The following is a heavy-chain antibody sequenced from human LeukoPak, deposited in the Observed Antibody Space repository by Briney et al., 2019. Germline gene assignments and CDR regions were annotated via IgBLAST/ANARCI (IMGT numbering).Heavy chain of an antibody. CDR2: ISYDGSNK. Sequence: GGSLRLSCAASGFTFSSYGMHWVRQAPGKGLEWVAVISYDGSNKYYAVSVKGRFTISRDNSKNTLYLQMNSLRAEDTAVYYCAKSIAAAGSPFDYWGQGTLVTVSS. J-gene: IGHJ4*02. CDR3: AKSIAAAGSPFDY. CDR1: GFTFSSYG. V-gene: IGHV3-30*18. D-gene: IGHD6-13*01.